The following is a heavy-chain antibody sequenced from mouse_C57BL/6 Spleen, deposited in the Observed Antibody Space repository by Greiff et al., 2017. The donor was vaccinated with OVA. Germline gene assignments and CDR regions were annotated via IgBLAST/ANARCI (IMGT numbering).Heavy chain of an antibody. J-gene: IGHJ4*01. CDR1: GYSFTGYF. CDR3: ARLGYSNYEAMDY. Sequence: EVKLEESGPELVKPGDSVKISCKASGYSFTGYFMNWVMQSHGKSLEWIGRINPYNGDTFYNQKFKGKATLTVDKSSSTAHMELRSLTSEDSAVYYCARLGYSNYEAMDYWGQGTSVTVSS. CDR2: INPYNGDT. V-gene: IGHV1-20*01. D-gene: IGHD2-5*01.